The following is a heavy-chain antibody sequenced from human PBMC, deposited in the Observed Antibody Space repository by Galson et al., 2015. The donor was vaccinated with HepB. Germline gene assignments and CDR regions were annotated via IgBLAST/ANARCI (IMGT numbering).Heavy chain of an antibody. Sequence: SVKVSCKASGGTFSSYAISWVRQAPGQGLEWMGRIIPILGIANYAQKFQGRVTITADKSTSTAYMELSSLRSEDTAVYYCAREGGMWELLTLYYFDYWGQGTLVTVSS. V-gene: IGHV1-69*04. CDR2: IIPILGIA. CDR3: AREGGMWELLTLYYFDY. CDR1: GGTFSSYA. D-gene: IGHD1-26*01. J-gene: IGHJ4*02.